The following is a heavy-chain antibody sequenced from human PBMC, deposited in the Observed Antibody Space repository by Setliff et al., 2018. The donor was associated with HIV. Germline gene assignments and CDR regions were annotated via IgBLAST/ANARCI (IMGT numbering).Heavy chain of an antibody. D-gene: IGHD3-16*01. CDR3: ARGRKGHIGYFDY. Sequence: PSETLSLTCTVSGGSISSYYWSWIRQPPGKGLEWIGYIYYSGGTNHNPSLKSRVAISVDTSKNQFSLKLSSVTAADTAVYYCARGRKGHIGYFDYWGQGTLVTVSS. V-gene: IGHV4-59*01. CDR2: IYYSGGT. J-gene: IGHJ4*02. CDR1: GGSISSYY.